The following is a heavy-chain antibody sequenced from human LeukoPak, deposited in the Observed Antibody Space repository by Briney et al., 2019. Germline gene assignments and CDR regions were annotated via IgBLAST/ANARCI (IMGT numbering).Heavy chain of an antibody. CDR3: ARDRGQYDFWSGPYY. Sequence: KASETLSLTCTVSGGSISSYYWSWIRQPPGKGLEWIGYIYHSGSTYYNPSLKSRVTISVDRSKNQFSLKLSSVTAADTAVYYCARDRGQYDFWSGPYYWGQGTLVTVSS. D-gene: IGHD3-3*01. CDR2: IYHSGST. V-gene: IGHV4-59*12. J-gene: IGHJ4*02. CDR1: GGSISSYY.